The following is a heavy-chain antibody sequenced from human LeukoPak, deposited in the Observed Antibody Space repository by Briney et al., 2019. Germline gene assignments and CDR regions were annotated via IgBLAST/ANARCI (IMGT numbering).Heavy chain of an antibody. CDR2: ISSGSTYT. D-gene: IGHD3-16*02. CDR1: GFTFSTFS. J-gene: IGHJ5*02. V-gene: IGHV3-21*01. CDR3: ARDGGSYSS. Sequence: GGSLRLSCAVSGFTFSTFSMNWVRQAPGKGLEWVSSISSGSTYTYYADSVKGRFTISRDNAKNSLYLQMNSLRAEDTAVYYCARDGGSYSSWGQGTLVTVSS.